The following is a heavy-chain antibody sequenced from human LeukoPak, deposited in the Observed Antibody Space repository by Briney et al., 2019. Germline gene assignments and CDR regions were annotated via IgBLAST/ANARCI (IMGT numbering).Heavy chain of an antibody. CDR3: ARDQPYDILSPFDY. D-gene: IGHD3-9*01. CDR2: IIPSLGIA. Sequence: ASVKVSCKASGGTFSSYAISWVRQAPGQGLEWMGRIIPSLGIANYAQKFQGRVTITADKSTSTAYMELSSLRSEDTAVYYCARDQPYDILSPFDYWGQGTLVTVSS. V-gene: IGHV1-69*04. CDR1: GGTFSSYA. J-gene: IGHJ4*02.